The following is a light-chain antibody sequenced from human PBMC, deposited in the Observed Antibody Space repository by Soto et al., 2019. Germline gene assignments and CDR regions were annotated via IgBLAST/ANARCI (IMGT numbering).Light chain of an antibody. Sequence: EIVLTQSPGTLSLSPGERATLSCRASQSVSSTYLAWYQQKPGQAPRLLIFGASNRATGIPDRFSGSGSGTDFTLTISRLEPEDFAVYYCQQYVSSPYTFGPGTKLVIK. CDR1: QSVSSTY. CDR2: GAS. J-gene: IGKJ3*01. V-gene: IGKV3-20*01. CDR3: QQYVSSPYT.